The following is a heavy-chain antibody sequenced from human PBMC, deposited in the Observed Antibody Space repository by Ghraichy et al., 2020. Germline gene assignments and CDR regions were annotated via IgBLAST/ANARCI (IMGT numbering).Heavy chain of an antibody. CDR2: INPNSGGT. CDR1: GYTFTGYY. J-gene: IGHJ4*02. Sequence: ASVKVSCKASGYTFTGYYMHWVRQAPGQGLEWMGWINPNSGGTNYAQKFQGRVTMTRDTSISTAYMELSRLRSDDTAVYYCARNIAVADPCDYWGQGTLVTVSS. V-gene: IGHV1-2*02. D-gene: IGHD6-19*01. CDR3: ARNIAVADPCDY.